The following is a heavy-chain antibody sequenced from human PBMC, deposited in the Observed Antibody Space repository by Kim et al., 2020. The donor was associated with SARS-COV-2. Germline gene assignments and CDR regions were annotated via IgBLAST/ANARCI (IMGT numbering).Heavy chain of an antibody. D-gene: IGHD3-10*01. V-gene: IGHV4-39*01. CDR1: GGSISSSSYY. CDR3: AGLLWFGELFFY. Sequence: SETLSLTCTVSGGSISSSSYYWGWIRQPPGKGLEWIGSIYYSGSTYYNPSLKSRVTISVDTSKNQFSLKLSSVTAADTAVYYCAGLLWFGELFFYWGQGTLVTVSS. J-gene: IGHJ4*02. CDR2: IYYSGST.